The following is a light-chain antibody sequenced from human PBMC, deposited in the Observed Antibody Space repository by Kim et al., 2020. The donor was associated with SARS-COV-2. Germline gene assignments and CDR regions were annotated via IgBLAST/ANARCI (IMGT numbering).Light chain of an antibody. Sequence: GQRVTISCSGSTSKIGSNYVYWYRQLPGTAPKLLINKNDQRPPGVPDRFSGSKSGTSASLAISGLRSEVEADYYCAAWDDRLSGVVFGGGTKLTVL. CDR1: TSKIGSNY. CDR3: AAWDDRLSGVV. V-gene: IGLV1-47*01. J-gene: IGLJ2*01. CDR2: KND.